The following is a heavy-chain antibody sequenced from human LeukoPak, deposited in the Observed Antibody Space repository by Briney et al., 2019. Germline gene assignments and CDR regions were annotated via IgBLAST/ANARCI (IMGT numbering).Heavy chain of an antibody. CDR2: ISGSGGST. CDR1: GFTFSSYA. D-gene: IGHD3-22*01. CDR3: AKAPRRITMIVVVITNDAFDI. Sequence: GGSLRLSCAASGFTFSSYAMSWVRQAPGKGLEWVSSISGSGGSTYYADSVKGRFTISRDNSKNTLYLQMNSLRAEDTAVYYCAKAPRRITMIVVVITNDAFDIWGQGTMVTVSS. J-gene: IGHJ3*02. V-gene: IGHV3-23*01.